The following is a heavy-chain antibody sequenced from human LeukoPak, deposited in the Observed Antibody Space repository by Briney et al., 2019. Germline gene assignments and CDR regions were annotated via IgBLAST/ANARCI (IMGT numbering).Heavy chain of an antibody. Sequence: SQTLSLTCTVSGGSISSGSYYWRWLRQPAGKGLEWVGRIYTSGSTNYNPSLKSRVTISVDTSKNQFSLKLSSVTAADTAVYYCARLTPGIAVAGSEFDYWGQGTLVTVSS. CDR1: GGSISSGSYY. V-gene: IGHV4-61*02. J-gene: IGHJ4*02. CDR2: IYTSGST. D-gene: IGHD6-19*01. CDR3: ARLTPGIAVAGSEFDY.